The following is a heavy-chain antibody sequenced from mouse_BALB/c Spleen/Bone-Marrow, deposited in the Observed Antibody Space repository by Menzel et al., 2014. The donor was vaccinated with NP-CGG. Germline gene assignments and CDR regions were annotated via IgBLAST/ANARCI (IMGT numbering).Heavy chain of an antibody. CDR1: GFSLTGYG. J-gene: IGHJ4*01. V-gene: IGHV2-6-7*01. D-gene: IGHD2-14*01. Sequence: QVQLQQSGPGLVAPSQSLSITCTVSGFSLTGYGVNWVRQPPGKGLEWLGMIWGDGSTDYNSALISRLSISEDNSKSQVFLKMNSLQTDDTARYYCARDGYDYAMDYWGQGTSVTVSS. CDR3: ARDGYDYAMDY. CDR2: IWGDGST.